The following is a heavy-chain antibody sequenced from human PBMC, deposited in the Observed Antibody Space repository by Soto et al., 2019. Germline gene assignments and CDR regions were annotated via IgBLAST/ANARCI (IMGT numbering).Heavy chain of an antibody. CDR3: AREAYYDSSGYGRNYYGMDV. CDR2: IIPIFGTA. J-gene: IGHJ6*02. Sequence: SVKVSCKASGGTFSSYAISWVRQAPGQGLEWMGGIIPIFGTANYAQKFQGRVTITADESTSTAYMELSSLRSEDTAVYYCAREAYYDSSGYGRNYYGMDVWGQGTTVTV. D-gene: IGHD3-22*01. V-gene: IGHV1-69*13. CDR1: GGTFSSYA.